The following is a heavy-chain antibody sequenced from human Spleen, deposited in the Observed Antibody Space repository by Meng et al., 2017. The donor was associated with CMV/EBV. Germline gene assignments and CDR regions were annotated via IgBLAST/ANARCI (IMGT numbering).Heavy chain of an antibody. J-gene: IGHJ6*02. V-gene: IGHV3-74*01. D-gene: IGHD2-21*01. CDR3: ARLLDSRLGVVIAMQNYYYYGMDV. Sequence: GESLKISCAAPGFTFSSYWMHWVRQAPGKGLVCISRINSDGSSTSYADSVKGRFTISRDNAKNTLYLQVNSLRAEDTAVYCCARLLDSRLGVVIAMQNYYYYGMDVWGQGTTVTVSS. CDR2: INSDGSST. CDR1: GFTFSSYW.